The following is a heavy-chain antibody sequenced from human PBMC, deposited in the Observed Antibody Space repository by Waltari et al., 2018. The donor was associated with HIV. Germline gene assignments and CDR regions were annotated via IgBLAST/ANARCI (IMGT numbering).Heavy chain of an antibody. CDR2: INPKSGGT. CDR3: ARDRHSNSRILGYYYGMDV. Sequence: QVQLVQSGAEVTQPGASVKVSCKSSGSTFTAYYLQWCPQAPGKGLEWRGWINPKSGGTNYAQKFQGRVTMTRDTSISTAYMELSRLRSDDTAVYYCARDRHSNSRILGYYYGMDVWGQGTTVTVSS. V-gene: IGHV1-2*02. D-gene: IGHD6-6*01. J-gene: IGHJ6*02. CDR1: GSTFTAYY.